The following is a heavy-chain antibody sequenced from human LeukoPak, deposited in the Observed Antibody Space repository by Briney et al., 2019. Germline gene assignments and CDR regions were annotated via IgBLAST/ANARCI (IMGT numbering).Heavy chain of an antibody. CDR1: GYTFTGYY. J-gene: IGHJ4*02. V-gene: IGHV1-2*02. D-gene: IGHD6-19*01. Sequence: GASVKVSCKASGYTFTGYYMHWVRQAPGQGLEWMGWINPNSGGTNYAQKFQGRVTMTRDTSISTAYVELSSLRSEDTAVYYCARRAVAGYIDYWGQGTLVTVSS. CDR2: INPNSGGT. CDR3: ARRAVAGYIDY.